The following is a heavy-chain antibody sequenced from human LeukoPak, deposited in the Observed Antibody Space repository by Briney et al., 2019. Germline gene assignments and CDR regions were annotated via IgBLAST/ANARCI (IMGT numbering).Heavy chain of an antibody. J-gene: IGHJ4*02. V-gene: IGHV3-23*01. CDR2: ISGSYGTT. D-gene: IGHD5/OR15-5a*01. CDR3: ARDHVYGGADY. CDR1: GFTFSSYA. Sequence: GGSLRLSCAASGFTFSSYAMSWLRQAPGKGLEWVSSISGSYGTTYYADSVKGRFTISRDNSKSSLFLQMNSLRTEDTALYYCARDHVYGGADYWGQGTLVTVSS.